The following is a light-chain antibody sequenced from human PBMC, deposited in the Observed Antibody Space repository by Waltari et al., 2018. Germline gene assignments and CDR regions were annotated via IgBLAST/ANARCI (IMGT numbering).Light chain of an antibody. CDR1: QTIHVY. V-gene: IGKV1-39*01. CDR3: QQTNSAPYT. CDR2: TAS. J-gene: IGKJ2*01. Sequence: DIQLTQFPSSLSAPVGAGVTITCRTSQTIHVYLNWYQQTSGRAPKLLIHTASVLHNGVPSRFRGSGSTTDFTLTITSVQPGDFATYYCQQTNSAPYTFGQGTTLDIK.